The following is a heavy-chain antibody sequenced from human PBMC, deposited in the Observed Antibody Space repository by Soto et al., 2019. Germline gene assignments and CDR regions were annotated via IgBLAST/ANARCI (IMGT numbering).Heavy chain of an antibody. V-gene: IGHV3-21*02. CDR3: ARDLMPNDRGLGDLAY. CDR2: ITSKTGDQ. Sequence: EVRLVESGGCLVKPGGSLRLSCAASGFTFNKYSMNWVRQAPGKGLEWVSSITSKTGDQYYADSVKGRFIISRDNTNNSLSLQVTSLRDEDTAVYYCARDLMPNDRGLGDLAYWGQGTLVTVSS. D-gene: IGHD3-22*01. CDR1: GFTFNKYS. J-gene: IGHJ4*02.